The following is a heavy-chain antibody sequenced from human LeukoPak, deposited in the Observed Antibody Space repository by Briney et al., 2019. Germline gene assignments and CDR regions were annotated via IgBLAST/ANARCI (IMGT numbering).Heavy chain of an antibody. CDR2: IWYDGSNK. J-gene: IGHJ5*02. CDR1: GFTFSSYG. CDR3: ARGPDGYYNGWFDP. Sequence: GRSLRLSCAASGFTFSSYGMHWVRQAPGKGLEWVAVIWYDGSNKYYADSVKGRFTISRDNSKNTLYLQMNSLRAEDTAVYYCARGPDGYYNGWFDPWGQGTLVTVSS. V-gene: IGHV3-33*01. D-gene: IGHD3-9*01.